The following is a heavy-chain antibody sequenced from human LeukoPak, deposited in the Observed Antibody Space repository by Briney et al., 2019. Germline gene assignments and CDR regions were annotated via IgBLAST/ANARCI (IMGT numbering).Heavy chain of an antibody. CDR3: TRDTRGGGSPAGPL. CDR1: GFTLTEYA. CDR2: IRGKAYGATT. D-gene: IGHD2-2*01. J-gene: IGHJ4*02. V-gene: IGHV3-49*03. Sequence: GGSLRLSCTSSGFTLTEYAMSWFRQAPGKGLEWIGFIRGKAYGATTQYAASVEGRFSISRDDSTSIGYLQMNSLKTEDTAVYYCTRDTRGGGSPAGPLWGQGTLVIVSS.